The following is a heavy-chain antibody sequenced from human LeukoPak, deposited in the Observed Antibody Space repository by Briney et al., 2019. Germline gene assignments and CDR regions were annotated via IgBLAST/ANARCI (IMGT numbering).Heavy chain of an antibody. CDR3: ARDPVVVVADDWFDP. V-gene: IGHV3-30-3*01. CDR2: ISYDGSNK. J-gene: IGHJ5*02. D-gene: IGHD2-15*01. CDR1: GFTFSSYA. Sequence: GGSLRLSCAASGFTFSSYAMPWVRQAPGKGLEWVAVISYDGSNKYYADSVKGRFTISRDNAKNSLYLQMNSLRAEDTAVYYCARDPVVVVADDWFDPWGQGTLVTVSS.